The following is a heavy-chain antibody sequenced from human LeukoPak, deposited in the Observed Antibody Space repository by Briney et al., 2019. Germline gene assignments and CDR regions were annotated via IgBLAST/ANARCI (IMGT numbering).Heavy chain of an antibody. Sequence: GGSLRLSCAASGITFSSYWMSWVRQAPGKGLEWVANIKQDGSEKYYVDSVKGRFTISRDNAKNSLYLQMNSLRAEDTAVYYCARDGIAAGQTPGPFDPWGQGTLVTVSS. CDR3: ARDGIAAGQTPGPFDP. CDR1: GITFSSYW. CDR2: IKQDGSEK. D-gene: IGHD6-13*01. V-gene: IGHV3-7*03. J-gene: IGHJ5*02.